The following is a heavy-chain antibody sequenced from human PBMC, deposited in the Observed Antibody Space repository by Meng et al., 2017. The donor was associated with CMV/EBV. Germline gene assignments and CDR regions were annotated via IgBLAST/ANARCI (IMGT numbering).Heavy chain of an antibody. CDR3: ARLFLRLGRSPNFFDY. V-gene: IGHV4-39*02. CDR1: GGSISSSSYY. D-gene: IGHD6-19*01. J-gene: IGHJ4*02. CDR2: IYYSGTT. Sequence: SETLSLTYTVSGGSISSSSYYWGWIRQPPGKGLEWIGTIYYSGTTYYNPSLKSRVTMSVDTSNNHFSLKLTSVTAADTAVYYCARLFLRLGRSPNFFDYWGQGTLVTVSS.